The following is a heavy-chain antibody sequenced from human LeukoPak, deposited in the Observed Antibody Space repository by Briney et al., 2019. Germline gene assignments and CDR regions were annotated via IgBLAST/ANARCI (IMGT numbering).Heavy chain of an antibody. CDR2: ISSGDSTV. CDR3: ARRPDGYDYGLDY. V-gene: IGHV3-11*01. J-gene: IGHJ4*02. CDR1: GFTFSDYY. D-gene: IGHD5-18*01. Sequence: GGSLRLSCSASGFTFSDYYMSWVRQTPGKGLEWLSYISSGDSTVYYADAVKGRFTVSRDNAKNSLYLQMSSLRPEDTAVYYCARRPDGYDYGLDYWGQGTLVTVSS.